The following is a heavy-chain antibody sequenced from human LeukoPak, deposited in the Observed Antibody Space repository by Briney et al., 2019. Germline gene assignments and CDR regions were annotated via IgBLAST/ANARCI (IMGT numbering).Heavy chain of an antibody. V-gene: IGHV3-53*01. CDR3: AGGTYYGSGSRPGYFDY. D-gene: IGHD3-10*01. J-gene: IGHJ4*02. CDR2: MNNAGST. CDR1: GFSVNNNY. Sequence: GGSLRLSCAASGFSVNNNYMNWVRQAPGKGLEWVSLMNNAGSTYYADSVKGRFTISRDSSKNTLYLQMNSLRAEDTAVYYCAGGTYYGSGSRPGYFDYWGQGTLVIVSS.